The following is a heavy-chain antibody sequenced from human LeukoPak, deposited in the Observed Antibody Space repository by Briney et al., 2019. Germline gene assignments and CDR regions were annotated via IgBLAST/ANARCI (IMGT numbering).Heavy chain of an antibody. V-gene: IGHV3-11*04. J-gene: IGHJ4*02. CDR1: GFKFIDYY. CDR2: ISSSGSTI. D-gene: IGHD2-2*01. CDR3: AREGVGPAALDVAMRY. Sequence: GGSLRLSCAASGFKFIDYYMNWIRQAPGKGLEWVSYISSSGSTIYYADSVKGRFTMSRDNAKNSLYLQMNSLRAEDTAVYYCAREGVGPAALDVAMRYWGQGTLVTVSS.